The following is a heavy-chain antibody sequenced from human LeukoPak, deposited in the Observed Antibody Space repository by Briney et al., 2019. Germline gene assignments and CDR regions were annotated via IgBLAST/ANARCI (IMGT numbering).Heavy chain of an antibody. V-gene: IGHV4-34*01. CDR2: INHSGST. D-gene: IGHD5-18*01. CDR3: ARVGRRGYRVNNAFDP. Sequence: PSETLSLTCAVYGGSFSGYYWSWIRQPPGKGLEWIGEINHSGSTNYNPSLKSRVTISVDTSKNQFSLKLSSVTAADTAVYYCARVGRRGYRVNNAFDPWGQGTLVTVSS. J-gene: IGHJ5*02. CDR1: GGSFSGYY.